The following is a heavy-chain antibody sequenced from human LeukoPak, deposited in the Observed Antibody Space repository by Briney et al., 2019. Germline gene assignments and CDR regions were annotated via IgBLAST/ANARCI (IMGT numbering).Heavy chain of an antibody. D-gene: IGHD1-26*01. V-gene: IGHV4-59*01. CDR3: ARGGGSYLFQH. Sequence: AETLSLTCTVSGGSISSYYWSWIRQPPGKGPEWIGYIYYSGSTNYNPSLKSRVTISVDTSKNQFSLKLSSVTAADTAVYYCARGGGSYLFQHWGQGTLVTDSS. CDR1: GGSISSYY. CDR2: IYYSGST. J-gene: IGHJ1*01.